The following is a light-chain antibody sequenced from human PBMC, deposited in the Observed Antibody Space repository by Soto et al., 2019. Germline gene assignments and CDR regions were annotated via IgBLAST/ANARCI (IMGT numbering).Light chain of an antibody. CDR1: QTISSW. J-gene: IGKJ1*01. Sequence: DIQMTQSPSTLSGSVGDRVTITCRVSQTISSWLAWYQQKPGKAPKLLIYDASSLESGVPSRFSGSGSGTEFTLTISSLQPDDFATYYCLQYKSYSWKVGLGTKVDIK. CDR2: DAS. V-gene: IGKV1-5*01. CDR3: LQYKSYSWK.